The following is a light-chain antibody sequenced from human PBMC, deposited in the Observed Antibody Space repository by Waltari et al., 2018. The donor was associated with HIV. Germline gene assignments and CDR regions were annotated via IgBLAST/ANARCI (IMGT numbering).Light chain of an antibody. CDR3: AVLDDTLGGGV. Sequence: QSVLPQPPSPSGTPGQKVTISCSGGIATIGANFVICVQQFPGTAPKLLIYRDNLRHSGVPARFSGSKSGTSASLTISGLRSDDEAHYFCAVLDDTLGGGVFGGGTKLTVL. V-gene: IGLV1-47*01. CDR1: IATIGANF. CDR2: RDN. J-gene: IGLJ2*01.